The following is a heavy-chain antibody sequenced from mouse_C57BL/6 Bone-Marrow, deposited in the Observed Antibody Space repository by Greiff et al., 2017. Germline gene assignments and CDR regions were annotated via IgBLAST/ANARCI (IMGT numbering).Heavy chain of an antibody. V-gene: IGHV1-81*01. CDR3: ARIPYYYGSGFAY. D-gene: IGHD1-1*01. CDR1: GYTFTSYG. J-gene: IGHJ3*01. CDR2: IYPRSGNT. Sequence: VQLQQSGAELARPGASVQLSCKASGYTFTSYGISWVKQRTGQGLEWIGEIYPRSGNTYYNEKFKGKATLTADKSSSTAYMELRSLTSEDSAVYFCARIPYYYGSGFAYWGQGTLVTVSA.